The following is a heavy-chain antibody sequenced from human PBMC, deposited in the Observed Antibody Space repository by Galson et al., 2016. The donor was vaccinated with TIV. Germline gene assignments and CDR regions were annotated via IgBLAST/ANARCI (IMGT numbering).Heavy chain of an antibody. Sequence: SLRLSCAASGFTFSSYDMHWVRQAPGKGLEWVAVISYDGSNEKYADYVKGRFTVSRANSENTLYLQMNSLRAEDTAVYYCAKEAGSGYYYVDAFDIWGQGTVVTVSS. V-gene: IGHV3-30*18. CDR1: GFTFSSYD. CDR3: AKEAGSGYYYVDAFDI. J-gene: IGHJ3*02. CDR2: ISYDGSNE. D-gene: IGHD3-22*01.